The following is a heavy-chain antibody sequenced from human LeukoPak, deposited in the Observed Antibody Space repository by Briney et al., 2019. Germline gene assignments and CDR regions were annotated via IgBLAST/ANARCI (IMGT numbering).Heavy chain of an antibody. V-gene: IGHV3-21*01. CDR2: IRPSGDNT. Sequence: GGSLRLSCAASGFTFSSYDMTWVRQAPGRGLEWVSSIRPSGDNTYYGDSVKGRFTISRDNAKNSLYLLMNSLRAEDTAVYYCARDYYDSSTYYSFDYWGQGTLVTVSS. CDR3: ARDYYDSSTYYSFDY. D-gene: IGHD3-22*01. CDR1: GFTFSSYD. J-gene: IGHJ4*02.